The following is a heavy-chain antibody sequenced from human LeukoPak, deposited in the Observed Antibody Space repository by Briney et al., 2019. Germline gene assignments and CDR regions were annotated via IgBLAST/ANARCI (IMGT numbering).Heavy chain of an antibody. CDR2: ISERGGST. CDR3: AKRGVVIRGILVIGYHQEAYHYDY. V-gene: IGHV3-23*01. J-gene: IGHJ4*02. D-gene: IGHD3-10*01. Sequence: GGSLRLSCVVSGISLSNYAMSWVRQAPGKGLEWVSYISERGGSTTYADSVKGRFTISRDNSLNTLYLQMSSLRAEDAAVYFCAKRGVVIRGILVIGYHQEAYHYDYWGQGTLVTVSS. CDR1: GISLSNYA.